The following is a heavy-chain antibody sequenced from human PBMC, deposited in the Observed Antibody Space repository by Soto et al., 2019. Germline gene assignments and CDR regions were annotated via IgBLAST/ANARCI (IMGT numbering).Heavy chain of an antibody. V-gene: IGHV5-51*01. Sequence: GESLKISCKGSGYSFTSYWIGWVRQMPGKGLEWMGIIYPGDSDTRYSPSFQGQVTISADKSISTAYLQWSSLKASDTAMYYCARRGYCSSTSCYDRAFWFDPWGQGTLVTVS. CDR2: IYPGDSDT. CDR3: ARRGYCSSTSCYDRAFWFDP. CDR1: GYSFTSYW. J-gene: IGHJ5*02. D-gene: IGHD2-2*01.